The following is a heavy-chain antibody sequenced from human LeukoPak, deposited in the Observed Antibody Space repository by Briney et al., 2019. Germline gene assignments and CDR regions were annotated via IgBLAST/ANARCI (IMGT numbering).Heavy chain of an antibody. J-gene: IGHJ4*02. V-gene: IGHV3-7*02. CDR1: GFTFSSCW. CDR3: AGGPGW. Sequence: GGSLRLSCAASGFTFSSCWMSWVRQAPGKGLECVANIKQDGSEKYYVDSMKGRFTISRDNVKNSLYLQMNSLRAEDTAVYYCAGGPGWWGQGTLVTVSS. D-gene: IGHD6-19*01. CDR2: IKQDGSEK.